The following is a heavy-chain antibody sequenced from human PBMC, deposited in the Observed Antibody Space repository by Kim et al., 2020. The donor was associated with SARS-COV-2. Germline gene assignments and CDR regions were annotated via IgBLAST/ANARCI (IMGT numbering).Heavy chain of an antibody. J-gene: IGHJ4*02. CDR1: GFTFSSYT. CDR3: VRGRLVSEENVGY. V-gene: IGHV3-64D*06. Sequence: GGSLRLSCSASGFTFSSYTMHWVRQAPGKGLEYVSGITNNGGSTNYADSVKGRFTISRDNSNNIFYLQMRSLSTDDTAVYYCVRGRLVSEENVGYWGQGT. CDR2: ITNNGGST. D-gene: IGHD3-16*01.